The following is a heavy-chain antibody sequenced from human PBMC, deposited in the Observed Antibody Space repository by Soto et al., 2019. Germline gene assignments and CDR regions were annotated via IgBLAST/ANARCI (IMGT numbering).Heavy chain of an antibody. V-gene: IGHV3-23*01. J-gene: IGHJ6*02. CDR3: AIRQSSGWSYYYYYYGMDV. CDR1: GFTFSSYA. Sequence: GGSLRLSCAASGFTFSSYAMSWVRQAPGKGLEWVSAISGSGGSTYYADSVKGRFTISRDNSKNTLYLQMNSLRAEDTAVYYCAIRQSSGWSYYYYYYGMDVWGQGTTVTVSS. CDR2: ISGSGGST. D-gene: IGHD6-19*01.